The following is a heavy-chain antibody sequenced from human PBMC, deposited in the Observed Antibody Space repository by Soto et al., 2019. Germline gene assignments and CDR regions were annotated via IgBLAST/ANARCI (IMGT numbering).Heavy chain of an antibody. J-gene: IGHJ4*02. D-gene: IGHD2-15*01. CDR2: IYDSGST. V-gene: IGHV4-59*01. CDR1: GGSISNYY. CDR3: AAAHRY. Sequence: SVTLSLTFTLSGGSISNYYWSWVRQPPGKGLEWIGYIYDSGSTNYNPSLKSRVTISVDTSKNQFSLRLTSVTAADTAVYYCAAAHRYWGQG.